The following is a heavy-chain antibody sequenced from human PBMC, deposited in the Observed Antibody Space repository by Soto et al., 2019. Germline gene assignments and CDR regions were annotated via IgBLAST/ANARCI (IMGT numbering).Heavy chain of an antibody. J-gene: IGHJ3*02. Sequence: ASVKVSCKASGYTFTGYYMHWVRQAPGQGLEWMGWINPNSGGTNYAQKFQGWVTMTRDTSISTAYMERSRLRSDDTAVYYCARGSGSYFYDAFDIWGQGTMVTVSS. V-gene: IGHV1-2*04. CDR2: INPNSGGT. D-gene: IGHD3-10*01. CDR3: ARGSGSYFYDAFDI. CDR1: GYTFTGYY.